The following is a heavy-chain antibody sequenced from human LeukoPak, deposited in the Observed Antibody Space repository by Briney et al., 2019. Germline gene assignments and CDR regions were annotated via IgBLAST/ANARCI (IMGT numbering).Heavy chain of an antibody. J-gene: IGHJ4*02. Sequence: SETLSLTCAVYGGSFSGYYWSWIRQPPGKGLEWIGGINHSGSTNYNPSLKSRVTISVDTSKNQFSLKLSSVTAADTAVYYCARTGGSGSKFDYWGQGTLVTVSS. CDR2: INHSGST. CDR1: GGSFSGYY. D-gene: IGHD3-10*01. CDR3: ARTGGSGSKFDY. V-gene: IGHV4-34*01.